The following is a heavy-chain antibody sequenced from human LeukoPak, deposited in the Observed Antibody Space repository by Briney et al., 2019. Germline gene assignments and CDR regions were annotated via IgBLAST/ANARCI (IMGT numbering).Heavy chain of an antibody. CDR1: GGSFSGYY. CDR3: ARVFSYYYGMDV. J-gene: IGHJ6*02. CDR2: INHSGST. Sequence: NPSETLSLTCAVYGGSFSGYYWSWIRQPPGKGLEWIGEINHSGSTNYNPSLKSRVTISVDTSKNQFSLKLSSVTAADTAVYYCARVFSYYYGMDVWGQGTTVTVSS. V-gene: IGHV4-34*01.